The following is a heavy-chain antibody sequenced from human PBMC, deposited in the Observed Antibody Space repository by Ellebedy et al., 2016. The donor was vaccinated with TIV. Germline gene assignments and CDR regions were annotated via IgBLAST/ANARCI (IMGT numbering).Heavy chain of an antibody. J-gene: IGHJ4*02. Sequence: SVKVSXXASGGTFSSYAISWVRQAPGQGLEWMGGIIPIFGTANYAQKFQGRVTITADESTSTAYMELSSLRSEDTAVYYCAREGGEYFDYWGQGTLVTVSS. CDR1: GGTFSSYA. D-gene: IGHD3-16*01. CDR3: AREGGEYFDY. CDR2: IIPIFGTA. V-gene: IGHV1-69*13.